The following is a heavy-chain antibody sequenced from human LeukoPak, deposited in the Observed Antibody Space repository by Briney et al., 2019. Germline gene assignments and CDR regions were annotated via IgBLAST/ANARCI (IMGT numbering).Heavy chain of an antibody. D-gene: IGHD3-22*01. CDR1: GYTFTGYY. V-gene: IGHV1-2*02. Sequence: ASVKVSCKASGYTFTGYYMHWVRQAPGQGLEWMGWINPNSGGTNYAQKFQGRVTMTRDTSISTAYMELSRLRSDDTAVYYCASGYYYDNSGYYYARGLDYWGQGTLVTVSS. CDR3: ASGYYYDNSGYYYARGLDY. J-gene: IGHJ4*02. CDR2: INPNSGGT.